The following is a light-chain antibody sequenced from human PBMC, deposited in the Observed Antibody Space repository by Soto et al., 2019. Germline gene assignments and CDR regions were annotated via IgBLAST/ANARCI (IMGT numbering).Light chain of an antibody. CDR1: QSVSSSY. CDR3: QQYASSPAT. Sequence: EIVLTQSPGTLSLSPGERATLSCRASQSVSSSYLAWYQQKPGQAPRLLIYGASSRATGIPDRFSGSGSGTDFTLTFSRLEPEDFAVYYCQQYASSPATFGQGTKVEIK. V-gene: IGKV3-20*01. J-gene: IGKJ1*01. CDR2: GAS.